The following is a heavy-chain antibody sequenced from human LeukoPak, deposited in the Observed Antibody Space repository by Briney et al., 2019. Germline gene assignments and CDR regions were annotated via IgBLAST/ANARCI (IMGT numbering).Heavy chain of an antibody. V-gene: IGHV4-34*01. CDR1: GGSFSGYY. D-gene: IGHD2-8*01. CDR2: INHSGST. CDR3: ARGYCTNAACSLGPTQA. J-gene: IGHJ4*02. Sequence: PSETLTLTCAVYGGSFSGYYWRWIRQPPGKWLEWIGEINHSGSTNYNPSLKSRVTISVDTSKNQFSLNLRSVAAADTAVYHCARGYCTNAACSLGPTQAWGQGILVTVSS.